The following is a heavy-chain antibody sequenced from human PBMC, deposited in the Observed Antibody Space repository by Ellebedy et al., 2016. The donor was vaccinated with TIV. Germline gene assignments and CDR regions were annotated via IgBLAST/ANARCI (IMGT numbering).Heavy chain of an antibody. CDR3: ARDMAWGNERVNDALDI. D-gene: IGHD7-27*01. CDR1: GFTFTPYA. Sequence: GESLKISCTASGFTFTPYAMNWVRQAPGKGLEWISYISGSSITLYYSDSVKGRFTISRDNAENSLYLQMSSLRADDTAMYYCARDMAWGNERVNDALDIWGQGTMVTVSP. V-gene: IGHV3-48*04. CDR2: ISGSSITL. J-gene: IGHJ3*02.